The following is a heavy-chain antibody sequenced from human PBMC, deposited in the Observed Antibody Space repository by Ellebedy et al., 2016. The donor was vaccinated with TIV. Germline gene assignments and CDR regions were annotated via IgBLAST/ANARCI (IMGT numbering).Heavy chain of an antibody. CDR3: ARLGRLSGVLVIHY. CDR2: FSHSGST. Sequence: MPSETLSLTCTVSGGSISSYYWTWIRQPPGKGLEWIGYFSHSGSTNYNPSLKGRITISVATSKNQFSLKLSSVTAAETAMYYCARLGRLSGVLVIHYWGQGTLVTVSS. D-gene: IGHD1-14*01. J-gene: IGHJ4*02. V-gene: IGHV4-59*01. CDR1: GGSISSYY.